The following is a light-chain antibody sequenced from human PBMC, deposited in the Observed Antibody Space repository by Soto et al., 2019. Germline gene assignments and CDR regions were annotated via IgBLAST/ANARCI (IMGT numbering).Light chain of an antibody. CDR1: SSDVGGYNY. J-gene: IGLJ1*01. Sequence: QSALTQPASVSGSPGQSITLSCTGTSSDVGGYNYVSWYQQHPGKAPKLMIYDVSNRPSGVSNRFSGSKSGNTASLTISGLQAEDEADYYCSSHKSSSTYVFGTGTKVTVL. V-gene: IGLV2-14*01. CDR3: SSHKSSSTYV. CDR2: DVS.